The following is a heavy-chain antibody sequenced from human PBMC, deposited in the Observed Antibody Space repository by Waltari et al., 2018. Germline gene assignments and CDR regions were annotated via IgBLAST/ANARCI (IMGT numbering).Heavy chain of an antibody. D-gene: IGHD4-17*01. CDR3: VRDFGDHRTDY. V-gene: IGHV4-39*02. Sequence: LQESSETLSLTCTVSGGSISSSGYYWGWIRQPPGKGLEWIGTIDYSGNTYYNPSLKSRVTISVDTSKRQFSLKLNSVTAADTAVYYCVRDFGDHRTDYWGQGTLVTVSS. CDR2: IDYSGNT. CDR1: GGSISSSGYY. J-gene: IGHJ4*02.